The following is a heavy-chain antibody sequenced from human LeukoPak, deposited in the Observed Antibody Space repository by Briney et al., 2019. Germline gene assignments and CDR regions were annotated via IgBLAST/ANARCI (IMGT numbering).Heavy chain of an antibody. D-gene: IGHD2-2*02. V-gene: IGHV4-59*08. CDR3: ARLRNCSSTSCYKEYWFDP. J-gene: IGHJ5*02. CDR1: GGSISSYY. CDR2: IYYSGST. Sequence: SETLSLTCTVSGGSISSYYWSWIRQPPGKGLEWIVYIYYSGSTNYNPSLKSRVTISVDTSKNQFSLKLSSVTAADTAVYYCARLRNCSSTSCYKEYWFDPWGQGTLVTVSS.